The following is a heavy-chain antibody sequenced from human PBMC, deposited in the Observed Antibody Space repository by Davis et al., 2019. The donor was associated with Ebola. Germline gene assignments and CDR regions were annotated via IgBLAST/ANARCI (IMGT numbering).Heavy chain of an antibody. D-gene: IGHD3-3*02. V-gene: IGHV5-51*01. J-gene: IGHJ4*02. CDR3: ARGTSLARNFDY. Sequence: GESLKISCKGSGYSFANYWIGWVRQMPGKGLEWMGIVYPDDSDTRYSPSFQGQVTISADESFSTAYLQWSSLKASDTAMYYCARGTSLARNFDYWGQGTLVTVSS. CDR1: GYSFANYW. CDR2: VYPDDSDT.